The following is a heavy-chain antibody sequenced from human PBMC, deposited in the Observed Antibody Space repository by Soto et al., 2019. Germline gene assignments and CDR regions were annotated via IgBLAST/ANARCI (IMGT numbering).Heavy chain of an antibody. CDR3: ARGGAGGYSGYDPFDY. J-gene: IGHJ4*02. D-gene: IGHD5-12*01. CDR1: GSTFSSYT. V-gene: IGHV1-69*02. Sequence: QVQLVQSGAEVKKPGSSVKVSCKASGSTFSSYTISWVRQAPGQGLEWMGRIIPILGIANYAQKFQGRVTITADKSTSTAYMELSSLRSEDTAVYYCARGGAGGYSGYDPFDYWGQGTLVTVSS. CDR2: IIPILGIA.